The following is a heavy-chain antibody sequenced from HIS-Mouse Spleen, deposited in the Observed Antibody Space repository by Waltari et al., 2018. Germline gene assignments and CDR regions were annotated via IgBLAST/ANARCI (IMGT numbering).Heavy chain of an antibody. Sequence: QVQLQQWGAGLLKPSETLSLTCAVYGGSFSGYYWSWIRQPPGKGLEWMGEINHSGSTNYNPSLKSRVTISVDTSKNQFSLKLSSVTAADTAVYYCARGMRIAARPVYFDYWGQGTLVTVSS. CDR2: INHSGST. CDR1: GGSFSGYY. D-gene: IGHD6-6*01. CDR3: ARGMRIAARPVYFDY. V-gene: IGHV4-34*01. J-gene: IGHJ4*02.